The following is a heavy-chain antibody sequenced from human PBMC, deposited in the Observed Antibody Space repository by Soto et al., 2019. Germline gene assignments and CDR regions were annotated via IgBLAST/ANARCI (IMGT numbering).Heavy chain of an antibody. J-gene: IGHJ6*03. Sequence: PSETLSLTCTVSGGSISSYYWSWIRQPPGKGLEWIGYIYYSGSTNYNPSLKSRVTISVDTSKNQFSLKLSSVTAADTAVYYCARRLAVAGTEGDYYYYMDVWGKGTTVTVSS. D-gene: IGHD6-19*01. CDR1: GGSISSYY. CDR2: IYYSGST. V-gene: IGHV4-59*08. CDR3: ARRLAVAGTEGDYYYYMDV.